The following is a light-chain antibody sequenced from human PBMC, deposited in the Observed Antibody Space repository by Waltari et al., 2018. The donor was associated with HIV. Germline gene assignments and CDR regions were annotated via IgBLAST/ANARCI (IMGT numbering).Light chain of an antibody. CDR3: SAWDSSLRAQV. CDR1: SNNVGNHG. J-gene: IGLJ3*02. CDR2: SNN. V-gene: IGLV10-54*01. Sequence: QAGLTQPPSVSKGLRQTATLTCTGNSNNVGNHGATWLQFRQGHPPKLLSDSNNDRPSGIAERLSASRSGSTASLTITGLQPEDEADYYCSAWDSSLRAQVFGGGTKLTVL.